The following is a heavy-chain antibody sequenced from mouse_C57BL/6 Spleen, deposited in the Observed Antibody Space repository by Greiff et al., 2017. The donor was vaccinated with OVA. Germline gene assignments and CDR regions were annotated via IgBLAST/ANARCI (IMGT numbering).Heavy chain of an antibody. CDR3: ARWKIRWLPFDY. V-gene: IGHV1-26*01. CDR2: INPNNGGT. D-gene: IGHD2-3*01. J-gene: IGHJ2*01. Sequence: EVQLQQSGPELVKPGASVKISCKASGYTFTDYYMNWVKQSHGKSLEWIGDINPNNGGTSYNQKFKGKATLTVDKSSSTAYMELRSLTSEDSAVYYCARWKIRWLPFDYWGQGTTLTVSS. CDR1: GYTFTDYY.